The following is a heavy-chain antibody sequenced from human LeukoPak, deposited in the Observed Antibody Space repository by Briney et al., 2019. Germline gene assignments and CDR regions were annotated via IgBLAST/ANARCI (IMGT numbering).Heavy chain of an antibody. CDR2: IYHSGST. V-gene: IGHV4-4*02. CDR3: ARDRKDPKYYDFWSGPEYYYYYMDV. J-gene: IGHJ6*03. D-gene: IGHD3-3*01. CDR1: GGSISSSNW. Sequence: SGTLSLTCAVSGGSISSSNWWSWVRQPPGKGLEWIGEIYHSGSTNYNPSLKSRVTISVDKSKNQFSLKLRSVTAADTAVYYCARDRKDPKYYDFWSGPEYYYYYMDVWGKGTTVTVSS.